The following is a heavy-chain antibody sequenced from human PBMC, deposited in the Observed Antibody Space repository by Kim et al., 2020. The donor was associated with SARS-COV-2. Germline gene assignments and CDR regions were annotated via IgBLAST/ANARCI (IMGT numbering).Heavy chain of an antibody. V-gene: IGHV3-33*05. CDR3: ARDPTLWFGELLFDY. CDR1: GFTFSSYG. CDR2: ISYDGSNK. Sequence: GGSLRLSCAASGFTFSSYGMHWVRLAPGKGLEWVAVISYDGSNKYYAASVKGRFTISRDNSKNTLYLQMNRLRAEDTAVYYCARDPTLWFGELLFDYWGQGTLVTVSS. J-gene: IGHJ4*02. D-gene: IGHD3-10*01.